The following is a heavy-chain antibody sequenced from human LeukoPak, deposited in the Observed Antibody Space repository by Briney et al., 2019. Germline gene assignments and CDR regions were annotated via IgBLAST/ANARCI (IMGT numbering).Heavy chain of an antibody. J-gene: IGHJ4*02. Sequence: PGGSLRLSCTASGFSFSNHYMRWIRQAPGKGLEWVANINEDGSNKWHLGSVKGRFTVSRDNARNPLYLQMNSLRVEDTAVYYCTRVIVAVPGYFDYFDFWGQGVLVTVSS. D-gene: IGHD6-19*01. V-gene: IGHV3-7*01. CDR1: GFSFSNHY. CDR2: INEDGSNK. CDR3: TRVIVAVPGYFDYFDF.